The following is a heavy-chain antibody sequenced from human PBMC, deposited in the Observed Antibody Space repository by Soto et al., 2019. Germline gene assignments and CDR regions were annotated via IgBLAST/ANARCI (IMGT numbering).Heavy chain of an antibody. Sequence: SSETLSLTCTVSDGSISTYYCNWIRLPAGKGLEWIGRIDASGSTDSDPSLKSRVTMSVDTSKNQFSLRLSSVTAADTAVYYCARGGDEYHFDYWGLGTLVTVSS. J-gene: IGHJ4*02. V-gene: IGHV4-4*07. CDR1: DGSISTYY. CDR3: ARGGDEYHFDY. CDR2: IDASGST. D-gene: IGHD2-2*01.